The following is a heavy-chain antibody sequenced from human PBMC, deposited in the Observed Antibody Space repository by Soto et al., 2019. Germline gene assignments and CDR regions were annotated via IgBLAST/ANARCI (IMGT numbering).Heavy chain of an antibody. CDR2: INHSGST. D-gene: IGHD2-2*01. Sequence: SSETLSLTCAVYGGSFSGYYWSWIRQPPGKGLEWIGEINHSGSTNYNPSLKSRVTISVDTSKNQFSLKLSSVTAADTAVYYCARGGVVVVPAARGKYSYWGQGTLVTVSS. CDR1: GGSFSGYY. CDR3: ARGGVVVVPAARGKYSY. V-gene: IGHV4-34*01. J-gene: IGHJ4*02.